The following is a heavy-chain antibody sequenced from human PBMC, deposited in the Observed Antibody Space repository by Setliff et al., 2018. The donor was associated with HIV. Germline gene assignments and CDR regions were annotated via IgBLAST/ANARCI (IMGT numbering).Heavy chain of an antibody. CDR2: ISGSGTTT. V-gene: IGHV3-23*01. CDR3: AVHYYDSSGYDY. D-gene: IGHD3-22*01. J-gene: IGHJ4*02. CDR1: GFTFDDYA. Sequence: PGGSLRLSCAASGFTFDDYAVTWVRQAPGKGLDYVSAISGSGTTTYYADSVGGRFTISRDNAKNSLYLQMNSLRAEDTAVYYCAVHYYDSSGYDYWGQGTLVTVSS.